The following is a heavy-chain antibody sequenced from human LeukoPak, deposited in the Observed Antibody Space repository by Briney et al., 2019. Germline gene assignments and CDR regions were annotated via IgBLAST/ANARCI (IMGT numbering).Heavy chain of an antibody. D-gene: IGHD2-2*02. V-gene: IGHV3-74*01. CDR2: INSDGSST. CDR1: GFTFSSYW. CDR3: ARAEGYCSSTSCYNYNWFDP. Sequence: PGGSLRLSCAASGFTFSSYWMHWVRQAPGKGLVWVSRINSDGSSTSYADSVKGRFTISRDNAKNTLYLQMNSLRAEDTAVYYCARAEGYCSSTSCYNYNWFDPWGQGTLVTVSS. J-gene: IGHJ5*02.